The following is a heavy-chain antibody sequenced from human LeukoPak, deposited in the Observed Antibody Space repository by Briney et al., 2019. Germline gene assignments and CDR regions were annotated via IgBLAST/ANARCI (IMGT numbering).Heavy chain of an antibody. CDR2: IIPIFGTA. D-gene: IGHD2-21*02. CDR3: ARAYCGGDCYYSDY. V-gene: IGHV1-69*13. J-gene: IGHJ4*02. Sequence: SVKVSCKASGGTFSSHAISWVRQAPGQGLEWMGGIIPIFGTANYAQKFQGRVTITADESTSTAYMELSSLRSEDTAVYYCARAYCGGDCYYSDYWGQGTLVTVSS. CDR1: GGTFSSHA.